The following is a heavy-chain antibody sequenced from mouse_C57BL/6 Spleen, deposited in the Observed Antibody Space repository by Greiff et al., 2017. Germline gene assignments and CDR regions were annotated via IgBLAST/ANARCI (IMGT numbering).Heavy chain of an antibody. CDR2: IYPGDGDT. CDR3: ARSSIYYDYDAFAY. V-gene: IGHV1-82*01. J-gene: IGHJ3*01. CDR1: GYAFSSSW. Sequence: VQLQQSGPELVKPGASVKISCKASGYAFSSSWMNWVKQRPGKGLEWIGRIYPGDGDTNYNGKFKGKATLTAEKSSSTAYMQLSSLTSEDSAVYYCARSSIYYDYDAFAYWGQGTLVTVSA. D-gene: IGHD2-4*01.